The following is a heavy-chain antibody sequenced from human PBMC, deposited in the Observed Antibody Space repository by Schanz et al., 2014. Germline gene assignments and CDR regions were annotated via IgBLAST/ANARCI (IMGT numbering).Heavy chain of an antibody. J-gene: IGHJ3*02. CDR3: VTEKRMESGTWAKAFDI. Sequence: QVQLVQSGAEVKKPGVSVKVSCKASGYTFTTYYIHWVRQAPGQGLEWMGKINPSSGTTRIAQNFQGRFTMTRDTSTTTVYMELSSLRSDDTAMYYCVTEKRMESGTWAKAFDIWGQGTRVTVSS. CDR1: GYTFTTYY. D-gene: IGHD3-3*01. CDR2: INPSSGTT. V-gene: IGHV1-46*01.